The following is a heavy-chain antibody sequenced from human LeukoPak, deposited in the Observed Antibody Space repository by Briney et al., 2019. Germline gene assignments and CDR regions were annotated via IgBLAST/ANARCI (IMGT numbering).Heavy chain of an antibody. CDR2: IISIFGTA. D-gene: IGHD3-9*01. CDR3: ARVGYDILTDYYIDV. J-gene: IGHJ6*03. CDR1: GGTFSSYA. V-gene: IGHV1-69*05. Sequence: GASVKVSCKASGGTFSSYAISWVRQAPGQGLEWMGGIISIFGTANYAQKFQGRVTITTDESTSTAYMELSSLRSEDTAVYYCARVGYDILTDYYIDVWGKGTTVTVSS.